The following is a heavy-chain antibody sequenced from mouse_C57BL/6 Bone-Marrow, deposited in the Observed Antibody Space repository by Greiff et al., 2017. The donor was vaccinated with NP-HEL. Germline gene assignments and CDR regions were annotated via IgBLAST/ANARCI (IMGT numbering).Heavy chain of an antibody. CDR2: IDPENGDT. CDR3: TTEGDWYFDV. V-gene: IGHV14-4*01. CDR1: GFNIKDDY. J-gene: IGHJ1*03. Sequence: EVKLVESGAELVRPGASVKLSCTASGFNIKDDYMHWVKQRPEQGLEWIGWIDPENGDTEYASKFQGKATITADTSSNTAYLQLSSLTSEDTAVYYCTTEGDWYFDVWGTGTTVTVSS.